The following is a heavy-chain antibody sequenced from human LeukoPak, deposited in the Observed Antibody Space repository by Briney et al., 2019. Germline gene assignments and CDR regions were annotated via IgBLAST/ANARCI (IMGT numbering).Heavy chain of an antibody. CDR3: ARMVYYYDSSAYNYYFHK. J-gene: IGHJ4*02. CDR1: GFTVSGNY. D-gene: IGHD3-22*01. Sequence: GGSLRLSCAASGFTVSGNYMSWVRQAPGKGPEWVSVIYTSGNTYYADSVKGRFTISRDTSKNTLSLQMNGLRAEDTAFYYCARMVYYYDSSAYNYYFHKWGQGTLVTVSS. V-gene: IGHV3-66*01. CDR2: IYTSGNT.